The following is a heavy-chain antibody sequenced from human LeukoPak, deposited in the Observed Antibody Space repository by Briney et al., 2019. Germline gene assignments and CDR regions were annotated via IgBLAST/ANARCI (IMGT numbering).Heavy chain of an antibody. V-gene: IGHV4-39*01. Sequence: SETQSLTCTVSGGSISSSSYYWGWIRQPPGKGLEWIGSIYYSGSTYYNPSLKSRVTISVDTSKNQFSLKLSSVTAADTAVYYCASRTYCYDSSGSMDVWGKGTTVTVSS. CDR3: ASRTYCYDSSGSMDV. CDR2: IYYSGST. D-gene: IGHD3-22*01. J-gene: IGHJ6*03. CDR1: GGSISSSSYY.